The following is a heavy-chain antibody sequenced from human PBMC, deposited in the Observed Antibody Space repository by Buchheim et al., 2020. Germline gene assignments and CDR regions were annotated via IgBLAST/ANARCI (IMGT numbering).Heavy chain of an antibody. J-gene: IGHJ4*02. D-gene: IGHD1-26*01. V-gene: IGHV4-59*01. CDR2: IYYSGST. CDR3: ARSVGGATNY. Sequence: QVQLQESGPGLAKPSETLSLTCSVSGGSISSYYWYWIRQPPGKGLEWIGYIYYSGSTNYNPSLKSRVTISVDTSKNQFSLKLSSVTAADTAVYYCARSVGGATNYWGQGTL. CDR1: GGSISSYY.